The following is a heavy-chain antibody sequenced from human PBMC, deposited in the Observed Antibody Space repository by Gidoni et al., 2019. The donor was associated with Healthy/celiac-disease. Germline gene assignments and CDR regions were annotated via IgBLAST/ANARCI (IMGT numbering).Heavy chain of an antibody. V-gene: IGHV3-30*18. CDR1: GSTFSSYG. CDR2: ISYDGSNK. J-gene: IGHJ4*02. D-gene: IGHD1-26*01. Sequence: QVQPVASGGGVVQPGRSLSPSCAASGSTFSSYGRHWVRQAPGKGLEWVAVISYDGSNKYYADSVKGRFTISRDNSKNTLYLQMNSLRAEDTAVYYCAKIPNGGATDYWGQGTLVTVSS. CDR3: AKIPNGGATDY.